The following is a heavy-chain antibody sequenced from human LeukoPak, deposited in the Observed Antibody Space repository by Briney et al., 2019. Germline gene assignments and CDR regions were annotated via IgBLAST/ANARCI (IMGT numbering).Heavy chain of an antibody. CDR2: IYPRDSGT. CDR1: GSRFSTYW. D-gene: IGHD2-2*01. Sequence: GASLQISSKGSGSRFSTYWIGWVRRMPGKGLEWMGIIYPRDSGTRYSLSSDGQVTISADKSISTSYLQWSSVKASDAAMYYCARHTCYGSDFWGQGTLVTVSS. J-gene: IGHJ4*02. V-gene: IGHV5-51*01. CDR3: ARHTCYGSDF.